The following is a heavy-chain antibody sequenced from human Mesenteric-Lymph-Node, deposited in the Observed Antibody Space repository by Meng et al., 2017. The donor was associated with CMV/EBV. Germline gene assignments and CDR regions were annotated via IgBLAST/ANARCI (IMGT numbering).Heavy chain of an antibody. V-gene: IGHV3-21*04. CDR3: AKVAMAAAGTGDY. CDR1: GFTFSSYS. D-gene: IGHD6-13*01. Sequence: LSLTCAASGFTFSSYSMNWVRQAPGKGLEWVSSISSSSSYIYYADSVKGRFTISRDNSKNTLYLQMNSLRAEDTAVYYCAKVAMAAAGTGDYWGQGTLVTVSS. CDR2: ISSSSSYI. J-gene: IGHJ4*02.